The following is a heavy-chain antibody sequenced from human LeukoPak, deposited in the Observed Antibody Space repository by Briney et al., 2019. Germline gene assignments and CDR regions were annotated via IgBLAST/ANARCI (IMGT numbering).Heavy chain of an antibody. CDR1: GGTFSSYA. CDR2: IIPIFGTA. J-gene: IGHJ6*02. CDR3: AREQYSSSWYAEVYYYYGMDV. Sequence: ASVKVSCKASGGTFSSYAISWVRQAPGQGLEWMGGIIPIFGTANYAQKFQGRVTITADESTSTAYMELSSLRSEDTAVYYCAREQYSSSWYAEVYYYYGMDVWGQGTTVTVSS. V-gene: IGHV1-69*13. D-gene: IGHD6-13*01.